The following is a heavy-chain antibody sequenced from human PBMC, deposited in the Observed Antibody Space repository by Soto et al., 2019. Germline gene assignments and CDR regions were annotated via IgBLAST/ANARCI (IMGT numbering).Heavy chain of an antibody. CDR1: GGSFSGYY. V-gene: IGHV4-34*01. J-gene: IGHJ5*02. D-gene: IGHD6-13*01. CDR3: ARAGSRYGRNTYNWFDP. CDR2: INHSGST. Sequence: PSETLSLTCAVYGGSFSGYYWSWIRQPPGKGLEWIGEINHSGSTNYNPSLKSRVTISVDTSKNQFSLKLSSVTAADTAVYYCARAGSRYGRNTYNWFDPWGQGTLVTVSS.